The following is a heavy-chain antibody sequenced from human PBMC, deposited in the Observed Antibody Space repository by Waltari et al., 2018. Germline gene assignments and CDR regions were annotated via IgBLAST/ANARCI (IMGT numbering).Heavy chain of an antibody. CDR2: IYYSGST. CDR3: AREEGKREVAGTDY. J-gene: IGHJ4*02. Sequence: QLQLQESGPGLVKPSETLSLTCTVSGGSISSSSYYWGWIRQPPGKGLEWIGSIYYSGSTYYNPSLKSRVTISVDTSKNQFSLKLSSVTAADTAVYYCAREEGKREVAGTDYWGQGTLVTVSS. CDR1: GGSISSSSYY. D-gene: IGHD6-19*01. V-gene: IGHV4-39*07.